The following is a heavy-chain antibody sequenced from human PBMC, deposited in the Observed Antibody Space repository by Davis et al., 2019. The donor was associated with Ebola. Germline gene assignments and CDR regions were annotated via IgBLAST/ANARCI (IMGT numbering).Heavy chain of an antibody. J-gene: IGHJ4*02. Sequence: PGGSLRLSCAASGFTFSSYSMNWVRQAPGKGLEWVSAISGSGGSTYYADSVKGRFTISRDNSKNTLYLQMNSLRAEDTAVYYCAKDGEGYYAREFGYWGQGTLVTVSS. CDR3: AKDGEGYYAREFGY. D-gene: IGHD3-10*01. CDR2: ISGSGGST. CDR1: GFTFSSYS. V-gene: IGHV3-23*01.